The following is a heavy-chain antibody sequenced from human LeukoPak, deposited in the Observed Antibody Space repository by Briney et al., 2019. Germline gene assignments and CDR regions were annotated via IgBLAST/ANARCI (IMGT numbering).Heavy chain of an antibody. V-gene: IGHV4-31*03. CDR1: GGSISSGGYY. D-gene: IGHD4-17*01. CDR2: IYYNGST. J-gene: IGHJ3*02. Sequence: PSQTLSLTCTVSGGSISSGGYYWSWIRQHPGKGLEWIGYIYYNGSTYYNPSLKSRVIISVDTSKNHLSLKLSSVTAADTAVYYCARDDYGDYHADAFDIWGQGTMVTVSS. CDR3: ARDDYGDYHADAFDI.